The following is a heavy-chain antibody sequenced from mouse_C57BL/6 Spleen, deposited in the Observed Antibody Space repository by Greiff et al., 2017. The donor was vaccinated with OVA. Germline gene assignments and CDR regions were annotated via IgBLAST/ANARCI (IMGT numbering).Heavy chain of an antibody. CDR2: ISYDGSN. CDR3: ARASQLRLPFDY. J-gene: IGHJ2*01. D-gene: IGHD3-2*02. V-gene: IGHV3-6*01. CDR1: GYSITSGYY. Sequence: ESGPGLVKPSQSLSLTCSVTGYSITSGYYWNWIRQFPGNKLEWMGYISYDGSNNYNPSLKNRISITRDTSKNQFFLKLNSVTTEDTATYYCARASQLRLPFDYWGQGTTLTVSS.